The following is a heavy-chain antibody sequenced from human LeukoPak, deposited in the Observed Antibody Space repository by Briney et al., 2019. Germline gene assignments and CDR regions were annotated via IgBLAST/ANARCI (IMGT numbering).Heavy chain of an antibody. V-gene: IGHV3-74*01. J-gene: IGHJ4*02. CDR3: ARWKQVIAATLYYFDY. CDR1: GFTFSSYW. D-gene: IGHD2-15*01. CDR2: INSDGSST. Sequence: GGSLRLSCAASGFTFSSYWMHWVRHARGKGLVWVSRINSDGSSTSYADSVKGRFTISRDNAKNTLYLQMNSLRAEDTAVYYCARWKQVIAATLYYFDYWGQGTLVTVSS.